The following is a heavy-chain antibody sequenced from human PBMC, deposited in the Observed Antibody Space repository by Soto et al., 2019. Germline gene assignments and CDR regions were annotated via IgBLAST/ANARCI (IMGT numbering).Heavy chain of an antibody. J-gene: IGHJ6*02. V-gene: IGHV3-48*03. CDR2: IGNRGRTI. CDR1: GFTFSNYE. CDR3: ARDPAIYSGKFDYGLDV. Sequence: TGGSLRLSCAASGFTFSNYEMNWVRQAPGKGLEWVSYIGNRGRTIYYADSVKGRFTISRDNAKNSLYLQMNSLRAEDTAVYYCARDPAIYSGKFDYGLDVWGQGTTVTVSS. D-gene: IGHD4-4*01.